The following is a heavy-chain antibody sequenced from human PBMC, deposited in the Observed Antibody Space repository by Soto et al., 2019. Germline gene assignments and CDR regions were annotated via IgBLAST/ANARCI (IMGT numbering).Heavy chain of an antibody. CDR3: TKDWVVVSTIPHH. CDR2: ISASGASI. CDR1: GFSFNDYA. Sequence: EEQLLQSGGGLVQPGGSLRLSCAASGFSFNDYAMSWIRQAPGKGLEWVSGISASGASIHYADSVKGRFIVSRDNSNNALYLQMSSLRVEDTAMYYCTKDWVVVSTIPHHWGQGTRVTVSS. V-gene: IGHV3-23*01. D-gene: IGHD5-12*01. J-gene: IGHJ5*02.